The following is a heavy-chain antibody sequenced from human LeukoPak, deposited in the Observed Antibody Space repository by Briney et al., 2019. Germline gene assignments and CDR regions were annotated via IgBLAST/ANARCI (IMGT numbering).Heavy chain of an antibody. J-gene: IGHJ4*02. V-gene: IGHV3-11*01. CDR3: AKALPDARRYCSGGSCYSSFDY. Sequence: GGSLRLSCAASGFTFSDYYMSWIRQAPGKGLEWVSYISSSGSTIYYADSVKGRFTISRDNSKNTLYLQMNSLRAEDTAVYYCAKALPDARRYCSGGSCYSSFDYWGQGTLVTVSS. D-gene: IGHD2-15*01. CDR1: GFTFSDYY. CDR2: ISSSGSTI.